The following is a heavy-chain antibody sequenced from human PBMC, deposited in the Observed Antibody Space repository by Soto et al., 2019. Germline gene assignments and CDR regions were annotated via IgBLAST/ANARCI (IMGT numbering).Heavy chain of an antibody. J-gene: IGHJ6*02. CDR2: ISGSGGST. CDR3: AKAKEGYYYYGMDV. Sequence: GGSLRLSCAASGLTFSSYAMSWVRQAPGKGLEWVSAISGSGGSTYYADSVKGRFTISRDNSKNTLYLQMNSLRAEDTAVYYCAKAKEGYYYYGMDVWGQGTTVTVSS. CDR1: GLTFSSYA. V-gene: IGHV3-23*01.